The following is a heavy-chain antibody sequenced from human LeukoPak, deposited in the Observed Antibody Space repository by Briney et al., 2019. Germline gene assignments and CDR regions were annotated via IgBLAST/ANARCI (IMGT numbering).Heavy chain of an antibody. D-gene: IGHD1-14*01. CDR1: GLTLSSYW. J-gene: IGHJ4*02. CDR2: INTDGTAT. CDR3: VRDSNLSFDY. V-gene: IGHV3-74*01. Sequence: GSLRLPCAASGLTLSSYWMHWVRQASGKGLVWVSHINTDGTATTYADSVKVRFTISGDNAKNTLYLQMNSLRAEDTAVYYCVRDSNLSFDYWGQGALVTVSS.